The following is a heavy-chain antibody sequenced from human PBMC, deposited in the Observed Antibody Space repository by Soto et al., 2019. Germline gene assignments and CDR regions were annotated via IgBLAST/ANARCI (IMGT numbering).Heavy chain of an antibody. CDR3: AKGVATAVPALDY. Sequence: EVQLVESGGGLVQPGRSLRLSCVASGFSFDDFVMNWVRQRPGKGLEWVSSVSWNSGAKLYADSVKGRFAISRDSAKKSVYLQMNSLRPDDTAFYYCAKGVATAVPALDYWGQGTLVNVSS. V-gene: IGHV3-9*01. CDR2: VSWNSGAK. CDR1: GFSFDDFV. J-gene: IGHJ4*02. D-gene: IGHD2-21*02.